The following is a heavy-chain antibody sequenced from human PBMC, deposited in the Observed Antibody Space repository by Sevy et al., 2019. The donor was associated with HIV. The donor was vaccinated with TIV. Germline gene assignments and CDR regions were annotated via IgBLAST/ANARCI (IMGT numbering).Heavy chain of an antibody. Sequence: ASVKVSCKASGYTFTNYGITWVRQAPGQGLEWMGWISAYNGNTNYAQKLQGRVTMTTDTSTSTAYMELRSLRSDDTAVYYCARDDSFSMIVVDLDYWGQGTLVTVSS. D-gene: IGHD3-22*01. V-gene: IGHV1-18*01. CDR1: GYTFTNYG. J-gene: IGHJ4*02. CDR2: ISAYNGNT. CDR3: ARDDSFSMIVVDLDY.